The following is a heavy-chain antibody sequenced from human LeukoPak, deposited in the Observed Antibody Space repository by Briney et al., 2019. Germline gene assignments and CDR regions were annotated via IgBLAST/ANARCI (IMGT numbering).Heavy chain of an antibody. CDR3: ARVRRGYSGYGGVFDY. D-gene: IGHD5-12*01. J-gene: IGHJ4*02. CDR1: GGSFSGYY. V-gene: IGHV4-34*01. Sequence: TSETLSLTCAVYGGSFSGYYWSWIRQPPGKGLEWIGEINHSGSTNYNPSLKSRVTISVDTSKNQFSLKLSSVTAADTAVYYCARVRRGYSGYGGVFDYWGQGTLVTVSS. CDR2: INHSGST.